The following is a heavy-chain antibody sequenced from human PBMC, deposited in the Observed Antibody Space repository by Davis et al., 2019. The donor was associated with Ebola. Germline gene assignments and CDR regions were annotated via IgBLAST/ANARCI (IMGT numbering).Heavy chain of an antibody. Sequence: GESLKISCAVSGFTFSSYEMHWVRQAPGKGLACVSYIDHSGSIIYYTDSVKGRFTISRDNSKNTLYLQMDSLTAEDTAVYYCARGGETVTGTASHGMDVWGQGTTVTVS. J-gene: IGHJ6*02. CDR3: ARGGETVTGTASHGMDV. CDR1: GFTFSSYE. D-gene: IGHD1-14*01. CDR2: IDHSGSII. V-gene: IGHV3-48*03.